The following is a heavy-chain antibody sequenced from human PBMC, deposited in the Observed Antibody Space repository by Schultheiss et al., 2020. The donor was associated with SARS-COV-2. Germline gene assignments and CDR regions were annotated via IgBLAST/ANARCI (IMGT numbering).Heavy chain of an antibody. CDR2: INHSGST. D-gene: IGHD6-19*01. CDR3: ARRDSSGSRPDFDY. J-gene: IGHJ4*02. Sequence: SETLSLTCTVSSYSISRGYYWGWIRQPPGKGLEWIGEINHSGSTNYNPSLKSRVTISVDTSKNQFSLKLSSVTAADTAVYYCARRDSSGSRPDFDYWGQGTLVTVSS. CDR1: SYSISRGYY. V-gene: IGHV4-38-2*02.